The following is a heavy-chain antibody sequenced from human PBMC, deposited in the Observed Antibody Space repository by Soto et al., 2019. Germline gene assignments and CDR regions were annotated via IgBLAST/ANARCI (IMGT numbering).Heavy chain of an antibody. CDR1: GFTFSSDD. D-gene: IGHD5-12*01. Sequence: GGSLRLSCAASGFTFSSDDMHWVRQPTGKGLEWVSAIGTAGDTYYPDSVKGRFTISRENAKNSLYLQMNSLRAGDTAVYYCARVLRGYSGFEDYYDYWGQGALVTVSS. CDR2: IGTAGDT. V-gene: IGHV3-13*04. CDR3: ARVLRGYSGFEDYYDY. J-gene: IGHJ4*02.